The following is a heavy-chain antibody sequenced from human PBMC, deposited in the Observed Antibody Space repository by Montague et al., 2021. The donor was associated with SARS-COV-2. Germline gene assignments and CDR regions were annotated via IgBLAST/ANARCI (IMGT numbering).Heavy chain of an antibody. CDR2: ISYDGSNT. Sequence: SLRLSCAASGFIFSTYTMHWVRQAPGKGLEWVAVISYDGSNTYYADSVKGRFTISRDNSKNTLYLQMNSLRPEDTAVYYCVRGYGGTYFGAFDIWGRGTMVTVSS. CDR1: GFIFSTYT. D-gene: IGHD1-26*01. J-gene: IGHJ3*02. CDR3: VRGYGGTYFGAFDI. V-gene: IGHV3-30-3*01.